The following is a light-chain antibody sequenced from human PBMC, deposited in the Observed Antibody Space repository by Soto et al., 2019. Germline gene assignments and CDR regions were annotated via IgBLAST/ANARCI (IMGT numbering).Light chain of an antibody. J-gene: IGKJ4*01. CDR1: QSVTSSY. V-gene: IGKV3-20*01. CDR2: GAS. CDR3: QQYGSSPLT. Sequence: EIVLTQSPGTLSLSPGERATLSCRASQSVTSSYLAWYQQKPGQAPRLLIYGASSRATGIPDRFSGSGYGTDFTLTISSLEPEDFAVYYCQQYGSSPLTFGGGTKVEIK.